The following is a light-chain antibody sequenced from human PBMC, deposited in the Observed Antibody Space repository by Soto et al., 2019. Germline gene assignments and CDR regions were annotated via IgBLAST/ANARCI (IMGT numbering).Light chain of an antibody. J-gene: IGLJ3*02. CDR3: QVWDISSDHGV. CDR2: DDT. CDR1: NIGSKS. V-gene: IGLV3-21*02. Sequence: SYELTQPPSVSVAPGQTARITCGGNNIGSKSVHWYQQKPGQAPVVVVYDDTDRPSGIPERFSGSNSGNTATLTISGVEVGDEADYYCQVWDISSDHGVFGGETKVTVL.